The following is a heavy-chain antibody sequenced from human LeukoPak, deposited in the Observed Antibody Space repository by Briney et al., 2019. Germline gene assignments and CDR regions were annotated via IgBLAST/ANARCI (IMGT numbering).Heavy chain of an antibody. CDR3: ARGGSWYSAEYFQH. J-gene: IGHJ1*01. Sequence: GGSLRLSCAASGFTFSSYAMSWVRQAPGKGLEWVSAISGSGGSTYYADSVKGRFTISRDNSKNTLYLQMNSLRAEDTAVYYCARGGSWYSAEYFQHWGQGTLVTVSS. D-gene: IGHD6-13*01. CDR2: ISGSGGST. V-gene: IGHV3-23*01. CDR1: GFTFSSYA.